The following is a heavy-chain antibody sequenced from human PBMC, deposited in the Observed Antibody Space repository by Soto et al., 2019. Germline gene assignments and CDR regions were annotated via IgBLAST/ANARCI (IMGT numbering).Heavy chain of an antibody. CDR1: GFTFSSYA. J-gene: IGHJ4*02. V-gene: IGHV3-23*01. CDR3: AKVRHYYGSGSYRYFDY. Sequence: GGSLRLSCAASGFTFSSYAMHWVRQAPGKGLEWVSAISGSGGSTYYADSVKGRFTISRDNSKNTLYLQMNSLRAEDTAVYYCAKVRHYYGSGSYRYFDYWGQGTLVTVSS. CDR2: ISGSGGST. D-gene: IGHD3-10*01.